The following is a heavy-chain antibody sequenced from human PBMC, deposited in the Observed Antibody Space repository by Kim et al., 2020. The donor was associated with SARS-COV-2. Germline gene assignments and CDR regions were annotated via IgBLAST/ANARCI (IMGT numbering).Heavy chain of an antibody. CDR3: ARPLVVVAAISWFDP. Sequence: SETLSLTCTVSGGSISSSSYYWGWIRQPPGKGLEWIGSIYYSGSTYYNPSLKSRVTISVDTSKNQFSLKLSSVTAADTAVYDCARPLVVVAAISWFDPWG. CDR2: IYYSGST. D-gene: IGHD2-15*01. CDR1: GGSISSSSYY. V-gene: IGHV4-39*01. J-gene: IGHJ5*02.